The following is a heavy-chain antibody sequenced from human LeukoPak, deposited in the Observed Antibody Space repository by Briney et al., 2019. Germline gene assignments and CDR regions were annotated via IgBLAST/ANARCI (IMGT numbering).Heavy chain of an antibody. V-gene: IGHV1-46*01. D-gene: IGHD2/OR15-2a*01. J-gene: IGHJ5*02. CDR1: GYTFSDYY. CDR2: INPSGGST. CDR3: ARDGCSSTTNCDENNWFDP. Sequence: ASVKVSCKASGYTFSDYYMHWVRQAPGQGLEWMGVINPSGGSTRDAQKFQGRVTMTRDMSTSTVDMELSSLRSEDTAVYYCARDGCSSTTNCDENNWFDPWGQGTLVIVSS.